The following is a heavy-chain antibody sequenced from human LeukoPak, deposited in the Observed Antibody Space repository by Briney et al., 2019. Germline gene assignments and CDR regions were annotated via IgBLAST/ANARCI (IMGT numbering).Heavy chain of an antibody. Sequence: PGGSLRLSCAASGFTFSSYSMNWVRQAPGKGLEWVSSISSSSSYIYYADSVKGRFTISRDNAKNSLYLQMNSLRAEDTAVYYCARDEYPAPYGSGSYDAFDIWGQGTMVTVSS. J-gene: IGHJ3*02. CDR3: ARDEYPAPYGSGSYDAFDI. CDR1: GFTFSSYS. CDR2: ISSSSSYI. D-gene: IGHD3-10*01. V-gene: IGHV3-21*01.